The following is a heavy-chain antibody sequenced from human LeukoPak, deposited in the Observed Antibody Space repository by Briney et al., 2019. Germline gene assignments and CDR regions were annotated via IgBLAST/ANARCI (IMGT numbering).Heavy chain of an antibody. CDR2: IYWDDDK. V-gene: IGHV2-5*02. CDR3: AHSLWFGDLIPYFDY. CDR1: ESSLSTSGVG. Sequence: SGPTQAKLTQTLTLPWTFSESSLSTSGVGVGWIRQPPGKALEWLALIYWDDDKRYSPSLKSRLTITKDTSKNQVVLTMTNMDPVDTATYYCAHSLWFGDLIPYFDYWGQEALVTVSS. J-gene: IGHJ4*02. D-gene: IGHD3-10*01.